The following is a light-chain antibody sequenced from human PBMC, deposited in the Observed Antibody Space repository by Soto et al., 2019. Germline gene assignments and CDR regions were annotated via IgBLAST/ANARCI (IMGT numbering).Light chain of an antibody. CDR1: QSVSSN. CDR2: GAS. CDR3: QYYNNWPPERT. J-gene: IGKJ1*01. V-gene: IGKV3-15*01. Sequence: EIVLTQSPATLSFSRAKRKTLWRMASQSVSSNLAWYQQKPGQAPRLLIYGASTRATGVPARFSGSGSGTEFTLTISSLQSEDFAVYYCQYYNNWPPERTFGQGTKVDIK.